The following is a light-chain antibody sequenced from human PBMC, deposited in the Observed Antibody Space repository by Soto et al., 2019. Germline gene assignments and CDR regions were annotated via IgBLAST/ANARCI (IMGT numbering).Light chain of an antibody. CDR1: NNDIGADKF. Sequence: QSVLTQPASVSGSPGQSITITCTGSNNDIGADKFVSWYQQHPGEAPKLIIFDVSNRPSRVSHRFSGSNAGNTASLTISRLQPEDESDYYCTSFTTNLAFVFGTGTKLTVL. J-gene: IGLJ1*01. CDR3: TSFTTNLAFV. CDR2: DVS. V-gene: IGLV2-14*03.